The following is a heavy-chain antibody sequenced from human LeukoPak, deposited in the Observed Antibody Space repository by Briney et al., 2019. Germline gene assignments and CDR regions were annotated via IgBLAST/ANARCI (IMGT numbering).Heavy chain of an antibody. V-gene: IGHV3-21*01. J-gene: IGHJ5*02. CDR2: ISSSSDYI. CDR3: ARGKTSQNIVTRKTYNWFDP. D-gene: IGHD2/OR15-2a*01. Sequence: GGSLRLSCEASGFTFNTYSMNWARQAPGKGLEWVSSISSSSDYIYYADSVKGRFTISRDNAKNSLYLQMKSLRAEDTAVYYCARGKTSQNIVTRKTYNWFDPWGQGTLVTVSS. CDR1: GFTFNTYS.